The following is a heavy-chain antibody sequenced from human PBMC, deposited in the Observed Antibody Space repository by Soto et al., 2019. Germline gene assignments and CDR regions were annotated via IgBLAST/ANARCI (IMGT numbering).Heavy chain of an antibody. CDR3: AKDKDIVLVPAAFDY. D-gene: IGHD2-2*01. V-gene: IGHV3-73*01. CDR1: GFTFVASA. Sequence: GSLRLSCIGSGFTFVASALQWVRQASGKGLEWLGRIGSKGETYATTYAASVKGRFTISRDDSKKTAYLQMNSLESEDTAVYYCAKDKDIVLVPAAFDYWGQGTPVTSPQ. CDR2: IGSKGETYAT. J-gene: IGHJ4*02.